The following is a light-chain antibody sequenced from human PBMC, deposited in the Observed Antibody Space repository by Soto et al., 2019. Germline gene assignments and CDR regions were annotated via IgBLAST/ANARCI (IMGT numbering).Light chain of an antibody. CDR1: ISNVGSYNL. CDR2: EVN. J-gene: IGLJ3*02. CDR3: YSYEGGRV. Sequence: QSALTQPASVSGSPGQSITISCTGTISNVGSYNLVSWYQQHPGKAPKLIIYEVNKRPSGVSNRFSGSKSGNTASLTISGLQTEDEADYYCYSYEGGRVFGGVTKLTVL. V-gene: IGLV2-23*02.